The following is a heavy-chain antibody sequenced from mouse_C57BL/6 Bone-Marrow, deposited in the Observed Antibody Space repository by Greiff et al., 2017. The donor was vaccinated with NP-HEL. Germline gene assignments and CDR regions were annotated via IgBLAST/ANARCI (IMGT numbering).Heavy chain of an antibody. CDR2: IDPENGDT. V-gene: IGHV14-4*01. J-gene: IGHJ3*01. D-gene: IGHD1-1*01. CDR3: TTGYYYGSSDY. Sequence: VQLQQSGAELVRPGASVKLSCTASGFNIKDDYMHWVKQRPEQGLEWIGWIDPENGDTEYASKFQGKATITADTSSNTAYLQLSSLTSEDTAVYYCTTGYYYGSSDYWGQGTLVTVSA. CDR1: GFNIKDDY.